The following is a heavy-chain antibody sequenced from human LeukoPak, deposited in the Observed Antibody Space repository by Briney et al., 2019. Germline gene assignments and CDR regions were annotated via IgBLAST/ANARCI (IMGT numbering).Heavy chain of an antibody. Sequence: SETLSLTCAVYGGSFSGDYWSWIRQPPGKGLEWIGEINHSGSTNYNPSLKSRVTISVDTSKNQFSLKLSSVTAADTAVYYCARGANRNYFDYWGQGTLVTVSS. D-gene: IGHD2-8*01. CDR1: GGSFSGDY. CDR3: ARGANRNYFDY. V-gene: IGHV4-34*01. J-gene: IGHJ4*02. CDR2: INHSGST.